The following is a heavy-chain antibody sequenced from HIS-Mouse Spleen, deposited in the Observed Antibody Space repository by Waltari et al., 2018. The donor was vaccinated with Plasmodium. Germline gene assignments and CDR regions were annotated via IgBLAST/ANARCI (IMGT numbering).Heavy chain of an antibody. J-gene: IGHJ4*02. CDR3: ARGLTGDLRVDY. V-gene: IGHV4-30-4*01. CDR2: IYYRGST. CDR1: GGSISSGDYY. D-gene: IGHD7-27*01. Sequence: QVQLQESGPGLVKPSQTLSLTCTVSGGSISSGDYYWSWIRQPPGKGLEWIGYIYYRGSTYYNPSLNGRVTISVDTSKNQFSLKLSSVTAADTAVYYCARGLTGDLRVDYWGQGTLVTVSS.